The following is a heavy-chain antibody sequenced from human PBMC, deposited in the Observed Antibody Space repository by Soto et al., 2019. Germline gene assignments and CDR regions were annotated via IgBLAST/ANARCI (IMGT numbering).Heavy chain of an antibody. J-gene: IGHJ6*02. CDR2: ISSSSSYI. CDR3: ARDATYDYPHSAMDV. V-gene: IGHV3-21*01. CDR1: GSMFSSYN. D-gene: IGHD3-16*01. Sequence: PGGSPRLSCAASGSMFSSYNMNWVRQAPGKGLEWVSSISSSSSYIYYADSVKGRFTISRDNAKNSLSLQMNSLRAEDTAVYYCARDATYDYPHSAMDVWGQGTTVTVSS.